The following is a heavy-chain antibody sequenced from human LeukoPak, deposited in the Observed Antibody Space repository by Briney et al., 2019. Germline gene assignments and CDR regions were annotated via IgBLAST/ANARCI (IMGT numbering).Heavy chain of an antibody. D-gene: IGHD5-18*01. V-gene: IGHV4-59*08. CDR3: ARLGPVDTAMGDYYYYGMGV. CDR1: GGSISSYY. J-gene: IGHJ6*02. CDR2: IYYSGST. Sequence: SETLSLTCTVSGGSISSYYWSWIRQPPGKGLEWIGYIYYSGSTNYNPSLKSRVTISVDTSKNQFSLKLSSVTAADTAVYYCARLGPVDTAMGDYYYYGMGVWGQGTTVTVSS.